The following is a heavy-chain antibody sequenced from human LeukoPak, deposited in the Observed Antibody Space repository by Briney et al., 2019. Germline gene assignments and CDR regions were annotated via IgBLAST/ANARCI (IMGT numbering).Heavy chain of an antibody. V-gene: IGHV3-30*18. CDR3: AKEGTAQISTWYDY. Sequence: PGGSLRLSCAGSGFTFGTYGMHWVRQAPGKGLEWVAVVSYEGKSQYYADSVRGRFTISRDNSKNTLYLQMNSLRGEDAAVYYCAKEGTAQISTWYDYWGQGTLVTVSS. D-gene: IGHD6-13*01. J-gene: IGHJ4*02. CDR1: GFTFGTYG. CDR2: VSYEGKSQ.